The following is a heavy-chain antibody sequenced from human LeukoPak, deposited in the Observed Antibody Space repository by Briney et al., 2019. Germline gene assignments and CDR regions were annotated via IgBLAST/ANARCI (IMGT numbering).Heavy chain of an antibody. V-gene: IGHV3-23*01. J-gene: IGHJ4*02. Sequence: GGSLRLSCAVSGITLSNYGMSWVRQAPGKGLEWVAGNSASPGSTNYADSVKGRFTISRDNPKNTLYLQMNSLRAEDTAVYFCAKRGVVIRVILVGFHKEAYYFDSWGQGALVTVSS. CDR2: NSASPGST. CDR3: AKRGVVIRVILVGFHKEAYYFDS. CDR1: GITLSNYG. D-gene: IGHD3-22*01.